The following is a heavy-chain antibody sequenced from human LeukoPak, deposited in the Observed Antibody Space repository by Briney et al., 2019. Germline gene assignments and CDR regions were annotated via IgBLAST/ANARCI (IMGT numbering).Heavy chain of an antibody. CDR3: ARDSGGRVYNY. V-gene: IGHV3-7*03. J-gene: IGHJ4*02. Sequence: GGSLRLSCAASGFTFTTYWMTWVRQAPGKGLEWVANIKQDGSETYYVDSVKGRFTISRDNAKNSLYLQINSLGAEDTAVYYCARDSGGRVYNYWGQGTLVTVSS. CDR2: IKQDGSET. CDR1: GFTFTTYW. D-gene: IGHD6-13*01.